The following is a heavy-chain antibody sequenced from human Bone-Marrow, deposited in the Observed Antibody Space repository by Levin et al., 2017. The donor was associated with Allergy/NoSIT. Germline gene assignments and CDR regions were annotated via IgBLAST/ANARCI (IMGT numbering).Heavy chain of an antibody. J-gene: IGHJ4*02. V-gene: IGHV3-30-3*01. CDR2: ISYEGSDK. D-gene: IGHD6-25*01. CDR3: ARNRMAAADTSDY. Sequence: LSLTCAASGFTFSSYAMHWVRQAPGKGLEWVALISYEGSDKHYAESVKGRFTISRDNSKNTLYLQMNSLTIEDTAVYYCARNRMAAADTSDYWGQGTRVTVSS. CDR1: GFTFSSYA.